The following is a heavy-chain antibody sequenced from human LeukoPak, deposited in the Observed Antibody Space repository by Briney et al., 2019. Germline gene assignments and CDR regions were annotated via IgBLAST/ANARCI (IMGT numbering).Heavy chain of an antibody. CDR1: GVSISSSGSY. Sequence: PSETLSLTCIVSGVSISSSGSYWSWVRQHPGKALEWIGYNFYSGSTYYNPSLKSRVTISVDASKSQFSLKLSSVTAADTAVYYCARLLQTPLKNYFDYWGQGTLVTVSS. CDR3: ARLLQTPLKNYFDY. J-gene: IGHJ4*02. V-gene: IGHV4-31*03. CDR2: NFYSGST. D-gene: IGHD1-26*01.